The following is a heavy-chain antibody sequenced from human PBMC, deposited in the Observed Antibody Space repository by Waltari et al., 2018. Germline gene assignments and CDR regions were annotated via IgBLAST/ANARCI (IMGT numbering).Heavy chain of an antibody. Sequence: VQLQESGPGLVKPSETLSLTCPVPGGSISSYYWAWIRQPPGTGLAWVGSLYYCGTPKYEPCRKSRVTISVETSKNQFSLKLRAVTAADTAVYYCARGLGYCSSNRCFEAFDIWGQGTMVTVSS. CDR2: LYYCGTP. J-gene: IGHJ3*02. CDR3: ARGLGYCSSNRCFEAFDI. CDR1: GGSISSYY. V-gene: IGHV4-59*01. D-gene: IGHD2-2*01.